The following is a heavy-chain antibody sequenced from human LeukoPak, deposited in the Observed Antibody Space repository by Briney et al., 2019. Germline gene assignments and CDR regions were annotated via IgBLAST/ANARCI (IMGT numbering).Heavy chain of an antibody. CDR3: AIMHGYYDGSGYWVQ. D-gene: IGHD3-22*01. V-gene: IGHV3-23*01. Sequence: GGSLRLSCAASGFTFGSYGMSWVRQAPGKGLEWVSFITPNADRTSYADSVEGRFTISRDNPRNTLYMQMNSLRDEDTAVYYCAIMHGYYDGSGYWVQWGQGTLVTVSA. CDR1: GFTFGSYG. CDR2: ITPNADRT. J-gene: IGHJ1*01.